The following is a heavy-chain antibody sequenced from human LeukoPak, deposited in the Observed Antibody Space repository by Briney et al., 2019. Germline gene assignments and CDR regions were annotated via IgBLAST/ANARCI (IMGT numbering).Heavy chain of an antibody. CDR2: IIPIFGTA. CDR3: AREDSSSWYD. J-gene: IGHJ4*02. V-gene: IGHV1-69*13. Sequence: GASVKVSCKASGYTFTGYYMHWVRQAPGQGLEWMGGIIPIFGTANYAQKFQGRVTITADESTSTAYMELSSLRSEDTAVYYCAREDSSSWYDWGQGTLVTVSS. D-gene: IGHD6-13*01. CDR1: GYTFTGYY.